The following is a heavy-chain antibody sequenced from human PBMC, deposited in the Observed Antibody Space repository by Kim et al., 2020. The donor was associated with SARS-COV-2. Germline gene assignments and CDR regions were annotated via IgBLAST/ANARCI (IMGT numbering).Heavy chain of an antibody. CDR3: ARILRDYGGQPPDY. V-gene: IGHV3-11*06. J-gene: IGHJ4*02. Sequence: GGSLRLSCAASGFTFSDYYMSWIRQAPGKGLEWVSYISSSSSYTNYADSVKGRFTISRDNAKNSLYLQMNSLRAEDTAVYYCARILRDYGGQPPDYWGQGTLVTVSS. D-gene: IGHD4-17*01. CDR2: ISSSSSYT. CDR1: GFTFSDYY.